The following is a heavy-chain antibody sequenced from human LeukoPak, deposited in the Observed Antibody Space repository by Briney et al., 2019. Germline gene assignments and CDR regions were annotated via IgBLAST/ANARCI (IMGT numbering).Heavy chain of an antibody. CDR2: IYSDNT. J-gene: IGHJ4*02. D-gene: IGHD4/OR15-4a*01. V-gene: IGHV3-53*01. CDR1: GFTVSSNS. Sequence: PGGSLRLSCTVSGFTVSSNSMSWVRQAPGKGLEWVSCIYSDNTHYSDSVKGRFTISRDNSKNTLYLQMNSLRAEDTAVYYCARRAGAYSHPYDYWGQGTLVTVSS. CDR3: ARRAGAYSHPYDY.